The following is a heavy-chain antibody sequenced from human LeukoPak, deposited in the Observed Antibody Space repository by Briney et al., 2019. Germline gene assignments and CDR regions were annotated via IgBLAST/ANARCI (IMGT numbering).Heavy chain of an antibody. Sequence: TSETLSLTCTVSGGSISSYYWSWIRQPPGKGLEWIGYIYYSGSTNYNPSLKSRVTISVDRSKNQFSLKLSSVTAADTAVCYCASGGYSGYAMGFDYWGQGTLVTVSS. CDR3: ASGGYSGYAMGFDY. CDR2: IYYSGST. V-gene: IGHV4-59*12. D-gene: IGHD5-12*01. J-gene: IGHJ4*02. CDR1: GGSISSYY.